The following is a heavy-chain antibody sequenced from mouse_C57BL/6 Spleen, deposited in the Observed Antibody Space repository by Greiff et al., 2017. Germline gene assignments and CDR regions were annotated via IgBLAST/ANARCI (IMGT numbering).Heavy chain of an antibody. D-gene: IGHD1-1*01. Sequence: VQLQQPGAELVRPGTSVKLSCKASGYTFTSYWMHWVKQRPGQGLEWIGVIDPSDSYTNYNQKFKGKATLTVDTSSSTAYMQLSSLTSEDSAVYYCARPGYYGSSHYAMDYWGQGTSVTVSS. CDR2: IDPSDSYT. J-gene: IGHJ4*01. CDR3: ARPGYYGSSHYAMDY. V-gene: IGHV1-59*01. CDR1: GYTFTSYW.